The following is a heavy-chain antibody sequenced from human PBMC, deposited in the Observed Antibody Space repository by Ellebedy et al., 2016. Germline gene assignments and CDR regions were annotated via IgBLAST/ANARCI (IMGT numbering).Heavy chain of an antibody. J-gene: IGHJ4*02. D-gene: IGHD1-1*01. CDR2: IYPGDSDT. CDR3: ARRRLERDRDYFDY. V-gene: IGHV5-51*01. CDR1: GYSFTSYW. Sequence: KVSXXGSGYSFTSYWIGWVRQMPGKGLEWMGIIYPGDSDTRYSPSFQGQVTISADKSISTAYLQWSSLKASDTAMYYCARRRLERDRDYFDYWGQGTLVTVSS.